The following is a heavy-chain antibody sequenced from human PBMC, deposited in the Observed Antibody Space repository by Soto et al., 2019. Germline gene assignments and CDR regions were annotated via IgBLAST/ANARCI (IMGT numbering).Heavy chain of an antibody. CDR1: GFTFSTYA. Sequence: GGSLRLSCAASGFTFSTYAMSWVRQAPGKGLEWVAVIWYDGSNKYYADSVKGRFTISRDNSKNTLYLQMNSLRAEDTAVYYSARDCIAVVVQAAPFDYWGQGTRVTVFS. CDR2: IWYDGSNK. CDR3: ARDCIAVVVQAAPFDY. V-gene: IGHV3-33*08. J-gene: IGHJ4*02. D-gene: IGHD2-2*01.